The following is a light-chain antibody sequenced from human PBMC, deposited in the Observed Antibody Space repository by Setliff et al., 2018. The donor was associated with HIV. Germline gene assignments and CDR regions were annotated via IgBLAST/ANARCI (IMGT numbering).Light chain of an antibody. J-gene: IGLJ1*01. Sequence: LTQPASVSGSLGQSITISCTGTTSDIGAFKYVSWYQQHSGKAPKLIIYDVSDRPSRVSNRFSGSKSGKVASLTISGLQGEDEANYFCCSFTTTSALVFGRGTKVTVL. CDR2: DVS. V-gene: IGLV2-14*03. CDR3: CSFTTTSALV. CDR1: TSDIGAFKY.